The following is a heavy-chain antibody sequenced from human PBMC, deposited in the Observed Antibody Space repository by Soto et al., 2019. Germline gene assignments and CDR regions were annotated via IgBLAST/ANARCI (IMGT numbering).Heavy chain of an antibody. CDR2: IYYSGST. Sequence: KASETLSLTCTVSGGSISSYYWSWIRQPPGKGLEWIGYIYYSGSTNYNPSLKSRVTISVDTSKNQFSLKLSSVTAADTAVYYCARVGGRDGYNWAAYWGQGTLVTVSS. D-gene: IGHD5-12*01. J-gene: IGHJ4*02. CDR3: ARVGGRDGYNWAAY. CDR1: GGSISSYY. V-gene: IGHV4-59*01.